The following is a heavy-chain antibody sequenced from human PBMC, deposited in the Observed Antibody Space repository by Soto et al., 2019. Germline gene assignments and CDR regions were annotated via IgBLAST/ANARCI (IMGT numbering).Heavy chain of an antibody. Sequence: GGSLRLSCAASGFTFDDYAMHWVRQAPGKGLEWVSGISWNSGSIGYADSVKGRFTISRDNAKNSLYLQMNSLRAEDTALYYCAKEGCSSTSCYDYYYYYMDVWGKGTTVTVSS. CDR2: ISWNSGSI. D-gene: IGHD2-2*01. J-gene: IGHJ6*03. V-gene: IGHV3-9*01. CDR1: GFTFDDYA. CDR3: AKEGCSSTSCYDYYYYYMDV.